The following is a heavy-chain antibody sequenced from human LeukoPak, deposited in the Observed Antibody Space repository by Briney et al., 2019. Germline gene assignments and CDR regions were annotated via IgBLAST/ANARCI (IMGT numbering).Heavy chain of an antibody. V-gene: IGHV4-34*01. CDR1: GGFLRNAH. D-gene: IGHD2-15*01. CDR2: ISQSGST. CDR3: VRGREDASEVSGH. J-gene: IGHJ4*02. Sequence: SETLSLTCAVHGGFLRNAHWTWVRQPPGKGLEWIGEISQSGSTNYNPSLKSRVVISLDTSKNEFSLRLGSVTDADTAMYYCVRGREDASEVSGHWGQGTLVTVSS.